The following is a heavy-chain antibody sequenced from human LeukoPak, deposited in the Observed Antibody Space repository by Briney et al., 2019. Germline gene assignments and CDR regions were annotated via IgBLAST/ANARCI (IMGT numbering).Heavy chain of an antibody. J-gene: IGHJ4*02. D-gene: IGHD3-9*01. V-gene: IGHV4-39*01. CDR1: GGSISSSSYY. CDR3: ASNPIRYFDWLSEGGYFDY. CDR2: IYYSGSP. Sequence: TSXXLSLTCTVSGGSISSSSYYWGWIRQPPGKGLEWIGSIYYSGSPYYTPSLNSPATISVDTSNTQFSLKLSSVTAADTAVYYCASNPIRYFDWLSEGGYFDYWGQGTLVTVSS.